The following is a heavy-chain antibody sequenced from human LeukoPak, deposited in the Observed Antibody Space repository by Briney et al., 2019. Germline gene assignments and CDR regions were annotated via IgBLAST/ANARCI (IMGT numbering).Heavy chain of an antibody. V-gene: IGHV1-2*02. J-gene: IGHJ5*02. D-gene: IGHD6-13*01. CDR2: INPNSGGT. CDR3: ARAPEQQLVHRNWFDP. Sequence: ASVKVSCKTSGYTFTGYYMHWVRQAPGQGLEWMGWINPNSGGTNYAQKFQGRVTMTRDTSISTAYMELSRLRSDDTAVYYCARAPEQQLVHRNWFDPWGQGTLVTVSS. CDR1: GYTFTGYY.